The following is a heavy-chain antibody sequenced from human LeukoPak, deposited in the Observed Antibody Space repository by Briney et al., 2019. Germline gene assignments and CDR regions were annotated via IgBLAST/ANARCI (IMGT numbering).Heavy chain of an antibody. J-gene: IGHJ4*02. CDR2: ISGSGGST. CDR3: AKCIWPIVVVTVYDY. D-gene: IGHD2-21*02. V-gene: IGHV3-23*01. Sequence: PGGSLRLSCAASGFTFSSYAMSWVRQAPGKGLEWVSAISGSGGSTYYADSVKGRFTISRDNSKNTLYLQMNSLRAEDTAVYYCAKCIWPIVVVTVYDYWGQGTLVTVSS. CDR1: GFTFSSYA.